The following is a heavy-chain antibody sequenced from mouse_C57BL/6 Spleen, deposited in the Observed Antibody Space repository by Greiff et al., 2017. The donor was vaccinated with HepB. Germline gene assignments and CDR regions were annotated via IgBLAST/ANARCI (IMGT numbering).Heavy chain of an antibody. CDR2: IYPGDGDT. D-gene: IGHD2-4*01. CDR3: ARRGYDYDGYCFDY. V-gene: IGHV1-82*01. J-gene: IGHJ2*01. CDR1: GYAFSSSW. Sequence: VQLQQSGPELVKPGTSVKISCKASGYAFSSSWMNWVKQRPGKGLEWIGRIYPGDGDTNYNGKFKGKATLTADKSSSTAYMQLSSLTSEDSAVYFCARRGYDYDGYCFDYWGQGTTLTVSS.